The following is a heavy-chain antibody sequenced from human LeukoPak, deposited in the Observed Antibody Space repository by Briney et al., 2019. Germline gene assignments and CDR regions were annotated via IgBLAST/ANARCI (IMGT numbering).Heavy chain of an antibody. Sequence: GASVKVSCKASGYTFTGYYMHWVRQAPGQGLEWLEWINPNSGGTNYAQKFQGRVTMTRDTSISTAYMELSRLRSDDTAVYYCARDPLGYCTNGVCYYMDVWGKGTTVTVSS. CDR1: GYTFTGYY. CDR3: ARDPLGYCTNGVCYYMDV. D-gene: IGHD2-8*01. V-gene: IGHV1-2*02. CDR2: INPNSGGT. J-gene: IGHJ6*03.